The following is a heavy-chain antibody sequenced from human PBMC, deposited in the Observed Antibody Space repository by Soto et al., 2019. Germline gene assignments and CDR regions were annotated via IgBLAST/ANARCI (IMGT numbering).Heavy chain of an antibody. CDR2: IRSKANSYAT. D-gene: IGHD2-15*01. J-gene: IGHJ2*01. V-gene: IGHV3-73*01. CDR1: GFTFIGSA. CDR3: TSPHGGNDNWYFDL. Sequence: GGSLRLSCAASGFTFIGSAMHWVRQASGKGLEWVGRIRSKANSYATAYAASVKGRFTISRDDSKNTAYLQMNSLKTEDTAVYYCTSPHGGNDNWYFDLWGRGTLVTVSS.